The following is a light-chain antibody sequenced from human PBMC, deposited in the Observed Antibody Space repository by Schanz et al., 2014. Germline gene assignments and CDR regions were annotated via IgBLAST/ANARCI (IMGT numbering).Light chain of an antibody. CDR2: SNN. J-gene: IGLJ2*01. V-gene: IGLV1-44*01. CDR3: CSYAGSNKSVV. Sequence: QSVLTQPPSASGTPGQRVTISCSGSSSNIGSNTVNWYQQLPGTAPKLLIYSNNQRPSGVPDRFSGSKSGTSASLAISGLQSEDEADYYCCSYAGSNKSVVFGGGTKLTVL. CDR1: SSNIGSNT.